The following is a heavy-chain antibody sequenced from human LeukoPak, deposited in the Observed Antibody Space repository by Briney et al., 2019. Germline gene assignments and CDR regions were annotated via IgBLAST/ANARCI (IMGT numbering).Heavy chain of an antibody. J-gene: IGHJ4*02. Sequence: GGSLRLSCAASGFTVRNIHMIWVRQAPGKGLEWVSIIYRGGSTFHADSVKGRFTVSRDNSRNTLYLQMNSLRAEDTAVYYCARRAGAYSHPYDYWGQGTLVTVSS. CDR3: ARRAGAYSHPYDY. V-gene: IGHV3-53*01. CDR2: IYRGGST. D-gene: IGHD4/OR15-4a*01. CDR1: GFTVRNIH.